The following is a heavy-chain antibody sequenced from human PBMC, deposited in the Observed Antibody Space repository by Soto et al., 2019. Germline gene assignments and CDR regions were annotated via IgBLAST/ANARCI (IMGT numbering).Heavy chain of an antibody. V-gene: IGHV1-2*04. J-gene: IGHJ6*02. CDR2: INPKSGGT. CDR1: GWSLTDHH. D-gene: IGHD2-8*01. Sequence: AALSVGCECCGWSLTDHHIKRVRQAPGQGLEWLGRINPKSGGTSTAQKFQGWVTMTTDTSISTASMELTRLTSDDTAIYYCARGDSTDCSNGVCSFFYNHDMDVWGQGTTVTVS. CDR3: ARGDSTDCSNGVCSFFYNHDMDV.